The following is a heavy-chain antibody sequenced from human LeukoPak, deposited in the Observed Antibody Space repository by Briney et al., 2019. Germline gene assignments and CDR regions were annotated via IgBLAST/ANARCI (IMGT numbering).Heavy chain of an antibody. D-gene: IGHD4-11*01. V-gene: IGHV3-74*01. J-gene: IGHJ4*02. CDR1: GFTFSSSW. Sequence: GGSLRLSCAASGFTFSSSWMYWVSQAPGKGLVWVSRINSDESITTYADSVKGRFTISRDNAKNTLYLQMNSLRAEDTAVYYCARGLVPGFLDYWGQGTPVTVSS. CDR2: INSDESIT. CDR3: ARGLVPGFLDY.